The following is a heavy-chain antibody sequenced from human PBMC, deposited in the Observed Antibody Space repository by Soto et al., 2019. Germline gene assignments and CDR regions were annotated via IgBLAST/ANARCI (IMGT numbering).Heavy chain of an antibody. J-gene: IGHJ4*02. CDR1: GYSFTSYW. Sequence: XASLKISCKGSGYSFTSYWIGWVRQMPGKGLERMGIIYPGDSDTRYSPSFQGQVTISADKSITTTYLQWSSLKASDTAIYYCARLFDSSGWYDYWGQGTLVTVSS. CDR2: IYPGDSDT. V-gene: IGHV5-51*01. D-gene: IGHD6-19*01. CDR3: ARLFDSSGWYDY.